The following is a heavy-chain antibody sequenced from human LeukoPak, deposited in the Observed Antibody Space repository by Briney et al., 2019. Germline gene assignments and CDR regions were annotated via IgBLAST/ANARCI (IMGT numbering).Heavy chain of an antibody. CDR3: ARDSARDGFGP. J-gene: IGHJ5*02. CDR2: MSANDGNK. CDR1: GYTFTSYG. V-gene: IGHV1-18*01. D-gene: IGHD5-24*01. Sequence: GPTLKLSCKASGYTFTSYGISWVRQAPGQGHEATGWMSANDGNKNYAQKLQGRVTMTTDTSTSGDYMEQRSLRSDVTDVYYCARDSARDGFGPWGGGTLVSVSS.